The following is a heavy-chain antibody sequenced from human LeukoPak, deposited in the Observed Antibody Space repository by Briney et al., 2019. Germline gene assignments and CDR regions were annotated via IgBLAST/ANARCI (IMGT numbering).Heavy chain of an antibody. D-gene: IGHD3-22*01. V-gene: IGHV3-30-3*01. J-gene: IGHJ4*02. CDR2: ISYDGSNK. CDR3: ARDSIADSSGYYSHFDY. Sequence: GGSLRLSCAASGFTFSSYAMHWVRQAPGKGLEWVAVISYDGSNKYYADSVKGRFTISRDNSKNTLYLQMNSLRAEDTAVYYCARDSIADSSGYYSHFDYWGQGTLVTVSS. CDR1: GFTFSSYA.